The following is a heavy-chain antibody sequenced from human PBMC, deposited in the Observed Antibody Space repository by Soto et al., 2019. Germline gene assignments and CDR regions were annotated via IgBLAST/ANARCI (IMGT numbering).Heavy chain of an antibody. V-gene: IGHV1-69*01. D-gene: IGHD3-22*01. J-gene: IGHJ4*02. CDR3: ARDGTLYDSSAYYYLY. CDR2: ITPMFGTP. CDR1: GGTFSRYT. Sequence: QVQLVQSGAEVKKPGSSVKVSCKASGGTFSRYTITWVRQAPGQGLEWMGGITPMFGTPNYPQKFQGRVTITADESTSTAYMELSSLRSEDTAMYYCARDGTLYDSSAYYYLYWGQGTLVTVSS.